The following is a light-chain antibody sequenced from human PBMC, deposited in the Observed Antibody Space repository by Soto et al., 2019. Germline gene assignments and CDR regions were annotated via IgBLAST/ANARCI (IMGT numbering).Light chain of an antibody. Sequence: QSVLTQPPSASGSPGQSVTISCTGTSSDVRGYNYVSWYQQHPGKAPKLMIYEVSKRPSGVPDRFSGSKSGNTASLTVSGLQAEDEADYYCTSYAGSNNVVFGGGTKLTVL. V-gene: IGLV2-8*01. J-gene: IGLJ2*01. CDR1: SSDVRGYNY. CDR2: EVS. CDR3: TSYAGSNNVV.